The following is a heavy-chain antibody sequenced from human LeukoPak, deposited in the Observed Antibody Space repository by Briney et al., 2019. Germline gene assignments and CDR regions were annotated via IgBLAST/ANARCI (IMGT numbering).Heavy chain of an antibody. CDR3: ARVREGSSCSTFDY. Sequence: SETLSLTCTVSGGSISSHYWSWIRQTPGKGLQWIGSIYSSGSTNYNPSLKSRPTISADTSKNQLSLKLSSVTAADTAVYYCARVREGSSCSTFDYWGQGTPVTVSS. CDR2: IYSSGST. V-gene: IGHV4-59*11. J-gene: IGHJ4*02. D-gene: IGHD2-15*01. CDR1: GGSISSHY.